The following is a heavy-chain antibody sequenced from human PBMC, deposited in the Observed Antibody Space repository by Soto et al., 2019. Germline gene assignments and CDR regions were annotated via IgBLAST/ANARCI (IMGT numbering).Heavy chain of an antibody. CDR3: ARLDSSSWAFDY. CDR1: GFTFSSYW. V-gene: IGHV3-74*01. CDR2: INSDGSDT. D-gene: IGHD6-13*01. Sequence: GGSLRLSCAASGFTFSSYWMNWVRQGPGKGLVWVSRINSDGSDTSYADSVKGRFTISRDNAKNTLYLQMNSLRAEDTAVYYWARLDSSSWAFDYWGQGTLVTVSS. J-gene: IGHJ4*02.